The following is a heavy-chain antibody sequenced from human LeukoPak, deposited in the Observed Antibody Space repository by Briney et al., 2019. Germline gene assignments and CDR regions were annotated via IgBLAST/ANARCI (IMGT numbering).Heavy chain of an antibody. J-gene: IGHJ4*02. V-gene: IGHV1-69*06. CDR2: IIPIFGTA. D-gene: IGHD3/OR15-3a*01. Sequence: GASVRVSCTASGGTFSSYAISWVRQAPGQGLEWMGGIIPIFGTANYAQKVQGRVTITADKSTSTAYMELSSLRAEDTAVYYCARQTGSGLCILPGGQGTLVTVSS. CDR3: ARQTGSGLCILP. CDR1: GGTFSSYA.